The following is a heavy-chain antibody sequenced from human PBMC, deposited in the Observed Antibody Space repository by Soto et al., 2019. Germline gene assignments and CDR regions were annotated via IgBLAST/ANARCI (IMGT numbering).Heavy chain of an antibody. Sequence: QVQLVQSGAEVKKPGSSVKVSCKASGGTFSNYAISWVRQAPGQGLEWMGGIIPMFGTPRYAQKLQGRVTITADESTSTVYMELSSLRSEDTAMYYCARGWGYDSNDYYYAYWGQGTLVIVSS. CDR3: ARGWGYDSNDYYYAY. CDR2: IIPMFGTP. D-gene: IGHD3-22*01. CDR1: GGTFSNYA. V-gene: IGHV1-69*01. J-gene: IGHJ4*02.